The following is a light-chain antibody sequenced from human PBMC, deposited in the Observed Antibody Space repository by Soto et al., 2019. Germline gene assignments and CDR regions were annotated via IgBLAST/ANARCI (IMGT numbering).Light chain of an antibody. CDR3: QQYNSYPWT. Sequence: DIQMTQSPSTLSASVGDRVTITCRASQSISSWLAWYQQKPGKAPKLLIYKASSLESGVPSRFSGSGSGTESPLTISSLQPDDFATYYCQQYNSYPWTFGQGTKVEIK. J-gene: IGKJ1*01. CDR1: QSISSW. CDR2: KAS. V-gene: IGKV1-5*03.